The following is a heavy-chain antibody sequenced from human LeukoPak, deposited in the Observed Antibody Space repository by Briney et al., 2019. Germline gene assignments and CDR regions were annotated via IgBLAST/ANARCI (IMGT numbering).Heavy chain of an antibody. Sequence: SETLSLTCTVSGGSVSSYYWNWIRQPRGKGLEWIGYIHYSGSTNYNPSLKSRVTISVDTSKNQFSLKLNSVTAADTAVYYCARWDSGSYFLDYWGQGTLVTVSS. D-gene: IGHD1-26*01. CDR3: ARWDSGSYFLDY. V-gene: IGHV4-59*02. J-gene: IGHJ4*02. CDR2: IHYSGST. CDR1: GGSVSSYY.